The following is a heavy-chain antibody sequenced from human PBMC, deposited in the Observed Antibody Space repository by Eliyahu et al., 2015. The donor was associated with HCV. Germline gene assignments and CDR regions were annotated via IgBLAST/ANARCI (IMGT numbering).Heavy chain of an antibody. V-gene: IGHV1-69*01. D-gene: IGHD5-24*01. CDR3: ARNGVVEMTPSPKYYYYGMDV. J-gene: IGHJ6*02. CDR1: GGTXSNYX. CDR2: IIPIXGTA. Sequence: QVQLVQSGVEVKKPGSSVKVSCXASGGTXSNYXIRXVRQAPGQGLEWMGGIIPIXGTANYAQKFQGRVTIIADESTSTAYMELSRLISEDTAVYYCARNGVVEMTPSPKYYYYGMDVWGQGTTVTVTS.